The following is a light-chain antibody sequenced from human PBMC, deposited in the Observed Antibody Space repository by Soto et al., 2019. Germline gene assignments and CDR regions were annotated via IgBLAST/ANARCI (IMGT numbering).Light chain of an antibody. CDR1: SSDVGGYNY. CDR2: DVS. V-gene: IGLV2-11*01. Sequence: QSALTQPRSVSGSRGQSVTISCTGTSSDVGGYNYVSWYQQHPGKAPKLMIYDVSKRPSGVPDRFSGSKSGNTASLTISGLQAEDEADYYCCSYAGSYTHYVFGTGTNLTVL. J-gene: IGLJ1*01. CDR3: CSYAGSYTHYV.